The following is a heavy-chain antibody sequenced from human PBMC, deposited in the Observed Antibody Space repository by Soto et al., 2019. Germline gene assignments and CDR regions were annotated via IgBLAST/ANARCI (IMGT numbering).Heavy chain of an antibody. D-gene: IGHD2-8*01. CDR1: GYTFTRYG. V-gene: IGHV1-18*01. CDR3: AKNGQPPYYYYGLDV. CDR2: ISGYNGDT. Sequence: GASVTVSCTASGYTFTRYGSSWVRQAPKQGLEWMGWISGYNGDTTYAQKFQGRVTMTIDTSTSTAYMELRSLTSDDTAVYYCAKNGQPPYYYYGLDVWGQGTKVTVSS. J-gene: IGHJ6*02.